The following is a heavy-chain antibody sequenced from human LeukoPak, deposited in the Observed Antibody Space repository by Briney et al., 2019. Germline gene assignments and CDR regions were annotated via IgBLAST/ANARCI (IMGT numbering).Heavy chain of an antibody. Sequence: PSETLSLTCTVSGGSISSSSYYWGWIRQPPGKGLEWIGYIFYSGSTYYNPSLKSRVTISVDTSKNQFSLKVSSVTAADTAVYYCTRGAGSTTSNDAFDIWGQGTMVTVSS. V-gene: IGHV4-39*07. CDR3: TRGAGSTTSNDAFDI. D-gene: IGHD1-1*01. J-gene: IGHJ3*02. CDR2: IFYSGST. CDR1: GGSISSSSYY.